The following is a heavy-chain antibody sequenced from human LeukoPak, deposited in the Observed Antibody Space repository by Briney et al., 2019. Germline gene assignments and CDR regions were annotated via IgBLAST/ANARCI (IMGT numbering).Heavy chain of an antibody. CDR3: ARDQGNGYLGDY. V-gene: IGHV1-18*01. Sequence: ASVKVSCKASGYTFIRYGFSWVRQAPGQGLEWMGWISAYNGDTNYAQKLQGRVAMTTDTSTTTAYMELRSLRSDDTAVYYCARDQGNGYLGDYWGQGTLVTVSS. CDR1: GYTFIRYG. D-gene: IGHD3-22*01. J-gene: IGHJ4*02. CDR2: ISAYNGDT.